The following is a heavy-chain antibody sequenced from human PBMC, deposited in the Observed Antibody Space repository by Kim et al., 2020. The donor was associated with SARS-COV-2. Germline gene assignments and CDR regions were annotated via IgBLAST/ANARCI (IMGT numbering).Heavy chain of an antibody. CDR1: GFTFSSYS. Sequence: GGSLRLSCAASGFTFSSYSMNWVHQAPGKGLEWVSSISSSSSYIYYADSVKGRFTISRDNAKNSLYLQMNSLRAEDTAVYYCARGFFYDFWSGYYGNDVFDYWGQGTLVTVSS. CDR3: ARGFFYDFWSGYYGNDVFDY. J-gene: IGHJ4*02. V-gene: IGHV3-21*01. D-gene: IGHD3-3*01. CDR2: ISSSSSYI.